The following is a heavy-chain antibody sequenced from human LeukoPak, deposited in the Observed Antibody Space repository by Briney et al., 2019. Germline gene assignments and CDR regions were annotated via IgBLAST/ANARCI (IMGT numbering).Heavy chain of an antibody. V-gene: IGHV4-34*01. D-gene: IGHD6-6*01. Sequence: PSETLSLTCAVYGGSFSGYYWSWIRQPPGKGLEWIGEINHSGSTNYNASLKSRVTISVDASKNQFSLKLSSVTAADTAVYYCARDRSSSPYWYFDLWGRGTLVTVSS. CDR3: ARDRSSSPYWYFDL. J-gene: IGHJ2*01. CDR1: GGSFSGYY. CDR2: INHSGST.